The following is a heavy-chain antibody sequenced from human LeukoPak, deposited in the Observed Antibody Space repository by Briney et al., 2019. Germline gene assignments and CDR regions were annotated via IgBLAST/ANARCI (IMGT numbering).Heavy chain of an antibody. CDR2: ISAYNGNT. J-gene: IGHJ3*02. Sequence: ASVKVSCKASGYTFTSYGISWGRQAPGQGLGRMGRISAYNGNTNYAQKLQGRVTMTTDSTTSTAYMELRSLRSDDTAVYYCARDRSWQWLHQRAFDIWGQGTMVTVSS. V-gene: IGHV1-18*01. CDR1: GYTFTSYG. D-gene: IGHD6-19*01. CDR3: ARDRSWQWLHQRAFDI.